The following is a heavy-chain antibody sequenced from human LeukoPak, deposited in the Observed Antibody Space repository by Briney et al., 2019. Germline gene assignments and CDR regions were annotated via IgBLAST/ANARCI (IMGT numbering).Heavy chain of an antibody. J-gene: IGHJ4*02. CDR2: IYPRDGST. Sequence: GASVKVSCKASGYTFTSNYIHWVRQAPGQGLEWMGMIYPRDGSTSYAQKFQGRVTVTRDTSTSTVHMELSGLRSEDTAVYYCARDQSWNYTLLPSDIDYWGQGTLVTVSS. V-gene: IGHV1-46*01. D-gene: IGHD1-7*01. CDR3: ARDQSWNYTLLPSDIDY. CDR1: GYTFTSNY.